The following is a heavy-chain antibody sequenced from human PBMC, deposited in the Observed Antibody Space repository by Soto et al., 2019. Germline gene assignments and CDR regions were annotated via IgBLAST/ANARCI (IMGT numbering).Heavy chain of an antibody. CDR2: ISYDGSNK. CDR1: GFTFSSYA. J-gene: IGHJ4*02. D-gene: IGHD6-19*01. CDR3: ARDQFSEVVAGTPSY. Sequence: QVQLVESGGGVVQPGRSLRLSCAASGFTFSSYAMHWVRQAPGKGLEWVAVISYDGSNKYYADSVKGRFTISRDNSKNTLYLQMNSLRAEDTAVYYCARDQFSEVVAGTPSYWGQGTLVTVSS. V-gene: IGHV3-30-3*01.